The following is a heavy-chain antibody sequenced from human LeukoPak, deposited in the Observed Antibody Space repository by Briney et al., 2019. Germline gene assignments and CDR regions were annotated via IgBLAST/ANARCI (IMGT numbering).Heavy chain of an antibody. J-gene: IGHJ4*02. CDR2: VSYDGSNE. CDR1: RFTLSSYV. Sequence: GSLRLSCAASRFTLSSYVMHWVRQAPGKGLEWVAVVSYDGSNEYYADSVKGRLTISRDNAKNSLYLQMNSLRAEDTAVYYCARDRGSSGYYGTDYWGQGTLVTVSS. V-gene: IGHV3-30*04. CDR3: ARDRGSSGYYGTDY. D-gene: IGHD3-22*01.